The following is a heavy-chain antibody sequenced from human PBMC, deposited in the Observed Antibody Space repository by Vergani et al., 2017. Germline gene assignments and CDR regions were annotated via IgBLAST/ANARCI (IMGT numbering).Heavy chain of an antibody. CDR2: ICHTEDT. D-gene: IGHD2-2*02. CDR1: GDSISSNNC. CDR3: ATIGYRRWGYYFDY. J-gene: IGHJ4*02. V-gene: IGHV4-4*03. Sequence: QVQQQESGPGLVKPPGTLSLTCAVSGDSISSNNCWTWVRQPPGKGLEWIGEICHTEDTKYSPSLKRRVTVSVDESSTLFSLRPNSVTAADTAVYYCATIGYRRWGYYFDYWGQGILVTVSS.